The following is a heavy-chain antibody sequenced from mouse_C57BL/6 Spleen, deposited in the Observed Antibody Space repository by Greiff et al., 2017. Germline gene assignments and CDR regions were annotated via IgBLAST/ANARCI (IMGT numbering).Heavy chain of an antibody. CDR2: INPNNGGT. CDR1: GYTFTDYN. CDR3: AISYDGYGFDY. J-gene: IGHJ3*01. Sequence: EVKLQQSGPELVKPGASVKIPCKASGYTFTDYNMDWVKQSHGKSLEWIGDINPNNGGTIYNQKFKGKATLTVDKSSSTAYMELPTLPSADTAFYYCAISYDGYGFDYWGQGTLLTVSA. V-gene: IGHV1-18*01. D-gene: IGHD2-3*01.